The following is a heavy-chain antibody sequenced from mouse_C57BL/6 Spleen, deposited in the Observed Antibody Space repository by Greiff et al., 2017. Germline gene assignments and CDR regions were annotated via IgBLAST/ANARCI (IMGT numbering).Heavy chain of an antibody. CDR1: GYAFSSSW. Sequence: VQLQESGPELVKPGASVKISCKASGYAFSSSWMNWVQQRPGKGLEWIGRIYPGDGDTNYNGKFKGKATLTADKSSSTAYMQLSSLASEDSAVYFCARSSYGSSYCDYWGQGTTLTVSS. V-gene: IGHV1-82*01. D-gene: IGHD1-1*01. J-gene: IGHJ2*01. CDR2: IYPGDGDT. CDR3: ARSSYGSSYCDY.